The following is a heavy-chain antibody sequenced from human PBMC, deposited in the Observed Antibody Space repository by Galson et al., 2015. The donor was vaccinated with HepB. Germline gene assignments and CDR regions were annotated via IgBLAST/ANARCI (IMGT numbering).Heavy chain of an antibody. J-gene: IGHJ4*02. CDR2: ISYDGSNK. Sequence: SLRLSCAASGFTFSSYGMHWVRQAPGKGLEWVAVISYDGSNKYYADSVKGRFTISRDNSKNTLYLQMNSLRAEDTAVYYCANSESGYSYGYIENWGQGTLVTVSS. V-gene: IGHV3-30*18. CDR1: GFTFSSYG. CDR3: ANSESGYSYGYIEN. D-gene: IGHD5-18*01.